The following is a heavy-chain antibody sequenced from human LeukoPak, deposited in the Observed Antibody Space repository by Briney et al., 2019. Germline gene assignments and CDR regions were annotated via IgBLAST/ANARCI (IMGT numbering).Heavy chain of an antibody. CDR2: IYYSGST. J-gene: IGHJ4*02. D-gene: IGHD5-24*01. V-gene: IGHV4-39*01. CDR3: ARSLGWLQFDY. CDR1: GGSISSSSYY. Sequence: SETLSLTCTVSGGSISSSSYYWGWIRQPPGKGLEWIGSIYYSGSTYYNPSLKSRVTISVDTSKNQFSLKLSSVTAADTAVYYCARSLGWLQFDYWGQGTLVTVSS.